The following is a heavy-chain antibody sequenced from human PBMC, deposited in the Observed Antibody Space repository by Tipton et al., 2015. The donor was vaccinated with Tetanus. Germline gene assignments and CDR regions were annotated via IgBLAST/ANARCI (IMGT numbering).Heavy chain of an antibody. V-gene: IGHV3-74*01. CDR1: GFSVSNNY. J-gene: IGHJ6*02. CDR3: ARYLFAYGMDV. CDR2: INPDGRRT. Sequence: SLRLSCAASGFSVSNNYMSWVRQAPGKGLEWVSRINPDGRRTNYADSVKGRFTISRDHAKNAVYLQMNSLRAEDTAVYYCARYLFAYGMDVWGQGTTVTVSS.